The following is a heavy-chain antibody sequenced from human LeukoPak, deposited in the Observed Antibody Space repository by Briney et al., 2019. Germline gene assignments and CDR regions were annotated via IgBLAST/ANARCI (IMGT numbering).Heavy chain of an antibody. CDR1: GITLSNYG. J-gene: IGHJ4*02. V-gene: IGHV3-23*01. D-gene: IGHD3-22*01. Sequence: PPGGSLRLSCAVSGITLSNYGMSWVRQGPGKGLEWVAGISDSGGRTNYADSVKGRFTISRDNPKNTLYLQMNSLRAEDTAVYFCAKRGVVIRVILVGFHKEAYYFDSWGQGALVTVSS. CDR2: ISDSGGRT. CDR3: AKRGVVIRVILVGFHKEAYYFDS.